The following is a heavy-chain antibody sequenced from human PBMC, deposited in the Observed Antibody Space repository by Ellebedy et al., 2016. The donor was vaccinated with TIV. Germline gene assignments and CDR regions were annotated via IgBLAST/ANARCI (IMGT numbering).Heavy chain of an antibody. Sequence: SCXASGYTFSAYYMHWVRQAPGKGLEWVAVISYDGSNKYYADSVKGRFTISRDNSKNTLYLQMNSLRAEDTAVYYCARNVANWFDPWGQGTLVTVSS. CDR3: ARNVANWFDP. J-gene: IGHJ5*02. CDR1: GYTFSAYY. V-gene: IGHV3-30-3*01. D-gene: IGHD2-21*01. CDR2: ISYDGSNK.